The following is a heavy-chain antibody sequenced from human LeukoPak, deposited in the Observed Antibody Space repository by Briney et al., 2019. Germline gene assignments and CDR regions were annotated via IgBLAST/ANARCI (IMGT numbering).Heavy chain of an antibody. CDR1: GGSISSGSYY. CDR2: IYTSGST. J-gene: IGHJ3*02. Sequence: SETLSLTCTVSGGSISSGSYYWSWIRQPAGKGLEWIGRIYTSGSTNYNPSLKSRVTISVDTSKNQFSLKLSSVTAADTAVYYCARGDSIAAAGQAFDIWGQGTMVTVSS. V-gene: IGHV4-61*02. D-gene: IGHD6-13*01. CDR3: ARGDSIAAAGQAFDI.